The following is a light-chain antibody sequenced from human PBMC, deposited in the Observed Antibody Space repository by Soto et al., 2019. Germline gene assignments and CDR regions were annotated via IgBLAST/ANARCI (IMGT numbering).Light chain of an antibody. CDR3: QQYKDYTYT. J-gene: IGKJ2*01. CDR2: DAS. CDR1: QRVDRW. Sequence: DIQMTQSPATLSASVGDRVTITCRASQRVDRWLAWYQQKPGQAPKLLISDASTLESGVPSRFSGSGSVTEFTLTITSLQSDDFATYYCQQYKDYTYTFGQGTRVESK. V-gene: IGKV1-5*01.